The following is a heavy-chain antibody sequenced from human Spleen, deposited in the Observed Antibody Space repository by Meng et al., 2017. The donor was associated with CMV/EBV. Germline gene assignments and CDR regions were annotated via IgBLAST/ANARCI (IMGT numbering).Heavy chain of an antibody. CDR1: GFSFIDYA. D-gene: IGHD3-3*01. CDR3: AKSTSMRFLDRSFDY. Sequence: GGSLRLSCTASGFSFIDYAMHWARQVPGKGLEWVSGISWNSGNIGYADSVKGRFTISRDNAKTSLYLQMNSLRDEDTAFYYCAKSTSMRFLDRSFDYWGQGTLVTVSS. CDR2: ISWNSGNI. J-gene: IGHJ4*02. V-gene: IGHV3-9*01.